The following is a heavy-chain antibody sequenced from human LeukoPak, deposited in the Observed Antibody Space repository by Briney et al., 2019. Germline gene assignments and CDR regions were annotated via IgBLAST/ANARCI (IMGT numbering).Heavy chain of an antibody. CDR2: MNPNSGNT. D-gene: IGHD2-15*01. V-gene: IGHV1-8*01. CDR1: GYTFTSYD. CDR3: ARGRRCSGGSCYSVWLY. Sequence: GASVKVSCKASGYTFTSYDINWVRQATGQGLEWMGWMNPNSGNTGYAQKFQGRVTMTRNTSISTAYMELSSLRSEDTAVYYCARGRRCSGGSCYSVWLYWSQGTLVTVSS. J-gene: IGHJ4*02.